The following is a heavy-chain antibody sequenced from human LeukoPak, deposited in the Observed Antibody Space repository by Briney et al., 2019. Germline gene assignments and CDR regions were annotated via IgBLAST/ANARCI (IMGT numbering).Heavy chain of an antibody. CDR1: GFTFSSDG. D-gene: IGHD5-12*01. CDR2: ISGSGSNI. J-gene: IGHJ4*02. V-gene: IGHV3-23*01. CDR3: AKDLFESGYGHIDL. Sequence: GGALRLYCAASGFTFSSDGMSWVRQAPGNGLEWVPAISGSGSNIYYADSVKGRFTISRDNSKNTLDLQMNSLSAQGTAVYYCAKDLFESGYGHIDLWGERTLVPVSS.